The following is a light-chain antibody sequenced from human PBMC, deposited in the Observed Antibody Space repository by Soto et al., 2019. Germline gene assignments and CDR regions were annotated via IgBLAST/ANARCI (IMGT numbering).Light chain of an antibody. V-gene: IGKV3-15*01. CDR1: QSVDSK. CDR2: GAS. Sequence: EIVMTQSPATLSVSPGERATLSCRASQSVDSKLAWYQQKPGQGPRLLIYGASSRATGIPARFSGSGSGTEFTLTSGSLQSEDFAVYYCQHYSTWLWTFGQGTKVDNK. CDR3: QHYSTWLWT. J-gene: IGKJ1*01.